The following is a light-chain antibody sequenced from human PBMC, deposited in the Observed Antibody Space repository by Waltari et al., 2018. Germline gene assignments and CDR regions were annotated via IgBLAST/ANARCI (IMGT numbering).Light chain of an antibody. CDR2: DAS. J-gene: IGKJ3*01. V-gene: IGKV1-33*01. CDR3: HQYDNLPFT. CDR1: QDINNY. Sequence: DIQMTQSPSSLSASVGDRVTITCQASQDINNYLNWYQQKPGKAPKLRIYDASSLETGVPSRFSGRGSGSHFTCTISSLQPEDIATYYCHQYDNLPFTFGPGTKVDIK.